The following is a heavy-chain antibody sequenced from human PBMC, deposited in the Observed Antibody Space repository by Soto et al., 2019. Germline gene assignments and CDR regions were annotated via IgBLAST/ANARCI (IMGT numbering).Heavy chain of an antibody. V-gene: IGHV2-26*01. J-gene: IGHJ2*01. D-gene: IGHD6-25*01. Sequence: SGPTLVNPTQTLTLTCTFSGFSLRTSGMRVSWIRQPPGKALEWLAHIFSNDEKSYSTSLKSRLTISKDTSKSQVVLTMTNMDPVDTATYYCARISDDEIWYFALWGRGTLVTVSS. CDR1: GFSLRTSGMR. CDR2: IFSNDEK. CDR3: ARISDDEIWYFAL.